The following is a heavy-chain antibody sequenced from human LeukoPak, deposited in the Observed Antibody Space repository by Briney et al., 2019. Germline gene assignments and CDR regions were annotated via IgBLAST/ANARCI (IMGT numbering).Heavy chain of an antibody. CDR2: ISSSGSTI. CDR1: GFTFSDYY. V-gene: IGHV3-11*01. J-gene: IGHJ6*02. D-gene: IGHD1-26*01. CDR3: ATYSGSSEHYYGMDV. Sequence: PGGSLRLSCAASGFTFSDYYMSWIRQAPGKGLEWVSYISSSGSTIYYADSVKGRFTISRDNAKNSLYLQMNSLRAEDTAVYYCATYSGSSEHYYGMDVWGQGTTVTVSS.